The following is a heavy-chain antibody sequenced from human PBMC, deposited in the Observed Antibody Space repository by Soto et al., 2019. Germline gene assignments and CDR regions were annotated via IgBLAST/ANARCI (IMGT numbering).Heavy chain of an antibody. CDR1: GFTFSSYA. CDR2: ISGSGGST. D-gene: IGHD4-17*01. J-gene: IGHJ4*02. CDR3: ARSKMTTVTDADY. V-gene: IGHV3-23*01. Sequence: GSLRLSCAASGFTFSSYAMSWVRQAPGKGLEWVSAISGSGGSTYYADSVKGRFTISRDNSKNTLYLQMNSLRSDDTAVYYCARSKMTTVTDADYWGQGTLVTVSS.